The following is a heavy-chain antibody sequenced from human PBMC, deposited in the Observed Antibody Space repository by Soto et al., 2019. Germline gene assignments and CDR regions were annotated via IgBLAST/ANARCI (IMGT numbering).Heavy chain of an antibody. CDR2: ISGSGGST. CDR3: ALHRGIVVVPAAVFDY. V-gene: IGHV3-23*01. CDR1: GFTFSSYA. D-gene: IGHD2-2*01. Sequence: GGSLRLSCAASGFTFSSYAMSWVRQAPGKGLEWVSAISGSGGSTYYADSVKGRFTISRDNSKNTLYLQMSSLRAEDTAVYYCALHRGIVVVPAAVFDYWGQGTLVTVSS. J-gene: IGHJ4*02.